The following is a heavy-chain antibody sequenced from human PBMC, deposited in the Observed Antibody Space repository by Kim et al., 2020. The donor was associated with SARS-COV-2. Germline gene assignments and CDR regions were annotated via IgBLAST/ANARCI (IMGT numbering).Heavy chain of an antibody. CDR2: ISYDGSNK. CDR3: AKDLAIFAYYYYMDV. D-gene: IGHD3-3*01. V-gene: IGHV3-30*18. Sequence: GGSLRLSCAASGFTFSSYGMLWVRQAPGKGPEWVAVISYDGSNKYYADSVKGRFTISRDNSKNTLYLQMNSLRAEDTAVYYCAKDLAIFAYYYYMDVWGKGTTVTVSS. J-gene: IGHJ6*03. CDR1: GFTFSSYG.